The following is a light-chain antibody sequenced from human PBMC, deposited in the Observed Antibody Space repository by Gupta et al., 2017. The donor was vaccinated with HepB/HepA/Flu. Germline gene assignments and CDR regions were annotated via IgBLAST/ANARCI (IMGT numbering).Light chain of an antibody. Sequence: SYELTQPPSVSVSPGQTASITCSGDKLGDKYACWYQQKPGQSPVLVMYQDSKRPSGIPERFSGSNSGNTATLTISGTQAMDEAYYYCQEWDSSTVVFGGGTKLTVL. CDR1: KLGDKY. J-gene: IGLJ2*01. V-gene: IGLV3-1*01. CDR3: QEWDSSTVV. CDR2: QDS.